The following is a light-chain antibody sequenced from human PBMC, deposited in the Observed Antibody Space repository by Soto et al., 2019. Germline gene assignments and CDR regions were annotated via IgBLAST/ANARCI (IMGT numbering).Light chain of an antibody. CDR2: AAT. CDR1: QSISTD. V-gene: IGKV3-15*01. CDR3: QQYNNWPPWT. J-gene: IGKJ1*01. Sequence: EIVMTQSPATLSVSPGDRATLSCRASQSISTDLAWYQQKPGQAPRLLIYAATTRATDIPARFSGSGSGTEFTLTISNLQSEDFAVYYCQQYNNWPPWTFGQGTKVE.